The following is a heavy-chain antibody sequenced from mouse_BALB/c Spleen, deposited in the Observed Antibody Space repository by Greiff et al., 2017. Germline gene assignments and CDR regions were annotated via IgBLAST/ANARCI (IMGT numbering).Heavy chain of an antibody. CDR2: IWSGGST. Sequence: VQLQQSGPGLVQPSQSLSITCTVSGFSLTSYGVHWVRQSPGKGLEWLGVIWSGGSTDYNAAFISRLSISKDNSKSQVFFKMNSLQADDTAIYYCVKLTGAYWGQGTLVTVSA. D-gene: IGHD4-1*01. CDR3: VKLTGAY. V-gene: IGHV2-2-2*01. J-gene: IGHJ3*01. CDR1: GFSLTSYG.